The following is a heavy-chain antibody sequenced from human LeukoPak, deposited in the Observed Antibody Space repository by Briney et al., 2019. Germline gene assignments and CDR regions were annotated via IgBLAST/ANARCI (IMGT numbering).Heavy chain of an antibody. CDR3: ARDYLVVPAAMWWFDP. Sequence: GGSLRLSXAASGFTFSSYSMNWVRQAPGKGLEWVSSISSSSSYIHYADSVKGRFTISRDNAKNSLYLQMNSLRAEDTALYYCARDYLVVPAAMWWFDPRGQGTLVTVSS. V-gene: IGHV3-21*01. CDR1: GFTFSSYS. J-gene: IGHJ5*02. D-gene: IGHD2-2*01. CDR2: ISSSSSYI.